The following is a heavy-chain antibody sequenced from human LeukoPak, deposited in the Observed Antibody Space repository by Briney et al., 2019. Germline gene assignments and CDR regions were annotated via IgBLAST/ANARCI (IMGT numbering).Heavy chain of an antibody. CDR3: AKDNRRHYTSGPNPDSLH. J-gene: IGHJ4*02. D-gene: IGHD6-19*01. V-gene: IGHV3-48*01. Sequence: GGSLRLSCAASGFTFSSYSMNWVRQAPGKGLEWVSFISSSSSTIYYADSVKGRFTISRDNAKNSLYLQMNSLRVEDTAFYYCAKDNRRHYTSGPNPDSLHWGQGALVTVSS. CDR2: ISSSSSTI. CDR1: GFTFSSYS.